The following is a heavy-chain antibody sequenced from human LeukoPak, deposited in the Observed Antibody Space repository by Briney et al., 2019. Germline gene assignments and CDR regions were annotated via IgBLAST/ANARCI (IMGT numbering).Heavy chain of an antibody. J-gene: IGHJ5*02. CDR3: ARDPGGSGPAS. CDR2: IYTSGST. D-gene: IGHD6-19*01. Sequence: SETLSLTCTVSGGSISSLNYHWTWIRQPAGKGLELIGRIYTSGSTNYSPSFKSRVTISIDTSKNQFSLKLNSVTAADTAVYYCARDPGGSGPASWGPGTLVTVSS. V-gene: IGHV4-61*02. CDR1: GGSISSLNYH.